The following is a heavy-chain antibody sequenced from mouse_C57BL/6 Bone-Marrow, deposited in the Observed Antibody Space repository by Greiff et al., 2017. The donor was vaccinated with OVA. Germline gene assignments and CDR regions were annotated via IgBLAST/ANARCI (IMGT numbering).Heavy chain of an antibody. Sequence: QVQLQQPGAELVKPGASVKMSCKASGYTFTSYWITWVKQRPGQGLEWIGDIYPGSGSTNYNEKFKSKATLTVDTSSSTAYMQLSSLTSEDSAVYYCARVGGYYAHWYFDVWGTGTTVTVSS. CDR3: ARVGGYYAHWYFDV. D-gene: IGHD2-3*01. V-gene: IGHV1-55*01. CDR1: GYTFTSYW. CDR2: IYPGSGST. J-gene: IGHJ1*03.